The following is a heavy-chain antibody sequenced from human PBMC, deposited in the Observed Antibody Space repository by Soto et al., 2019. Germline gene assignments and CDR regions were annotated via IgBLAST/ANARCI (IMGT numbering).Heavy chain of an antibody. V-gene: IGHV3-7*01. CDR2: INPDGSER. Sequence: GGSLRLSCAASGFTFSSFWMHWVRQAPGKGLEWVANINPDGSERHYVDSVKGRFTISRGNAKNSLYLQMSSLAAEDSALYYCSRSLDSWGQGTRVTVS. CDR1: GFTFSSFW. J-gene: IGHJ4*02. CDR3: SRSLDS.